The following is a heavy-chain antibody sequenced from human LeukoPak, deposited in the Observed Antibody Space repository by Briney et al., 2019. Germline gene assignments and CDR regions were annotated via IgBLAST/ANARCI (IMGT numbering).Heavy chain of an antibody. Sequence: GGSLRLPCAASGFTFSSYWMHWVRQAPGKGLVWVARIHGDGSDTNYADSVKGRFTISRDNARNTVYLQMNCLRAEDTAVYYCARGWVPSDITLEWGQGTMVTVSS. CDR3: ARGWVPSDITLE. CDR2: IHGDGSDT. D-gene: IGHD3-10*01. J-gene: IGHJ3*01. CDR1: GFTFSSYW. V-gene: IGHV3-74*01.